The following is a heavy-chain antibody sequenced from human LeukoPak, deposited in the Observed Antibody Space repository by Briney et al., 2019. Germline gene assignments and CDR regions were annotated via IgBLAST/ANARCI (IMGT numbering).Heavy chain of an antibody. V-gene: IGHV3-7*03. CDR1: GFTFSSYW. CDR2: IKQDGSEK. Sequence: GGSLRLSCAASGFTFSSYWMSWVRQAPGKGLEWVANIKQDGSEKYYVDSVKGRFTISRDNSKNTVYLQMNSLRVEDTAVYYCAKDALNWGQGTLVTVSS. CDR3: AKDALN. J-gene: IGHJ4*02.